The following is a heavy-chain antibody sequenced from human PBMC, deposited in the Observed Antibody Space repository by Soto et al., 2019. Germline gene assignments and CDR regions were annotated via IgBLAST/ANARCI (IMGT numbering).Heavy chain of an antibody. V-gene: IGHV4-39*01. CDR1: GGSISSSSYY. J-gene: IGHJ4*02. CDR2: IYYSGST. D-gene: IGHD4-17*01. CDR3: ARLSDYGDYGAEG. Sequence: SETLSLTCTVSGGSISSSSYYWGWIRQPPGKGLEWIGSIYYSGSTYYNPSLKSRVTISVDTSKNQFSLKLSSVTAADTAVYYCARLSDYGDYGAEGWGQGTLVTVSS.